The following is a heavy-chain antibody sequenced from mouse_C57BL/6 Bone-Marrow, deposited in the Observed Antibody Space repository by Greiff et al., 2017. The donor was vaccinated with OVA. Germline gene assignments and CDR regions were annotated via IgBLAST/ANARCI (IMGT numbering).Heavy chain of an antibody. CDR1: GYAFTNYL. Sequence: VQLQQSGAELVRPGTSVKVSCKASGYAFTNYLIEWVKQRPGQGLEWIGVINPGSGGTNYNEKFKGKATLTADKSSSTAYMQLSSLTSEDSAVYFCARHYYGSVLYAMDYWGQGTSVTVSS. CDR2: INPGSGGT. CDR3: ARHYYGSVLYAMDY. D-gene: IGHD1-1*01. J-gene: IGHJ4*01. V-gene: IGHV1-54*01.